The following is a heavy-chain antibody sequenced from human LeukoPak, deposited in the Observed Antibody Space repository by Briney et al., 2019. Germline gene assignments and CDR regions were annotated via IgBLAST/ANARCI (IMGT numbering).Heavy chain of an antibody. D-gene: IGHD4-17*01. CDR1: GFTFTSSA. Sequence: SVKVSCKASGFTFTSSAMQWVRQARGQRLEWIGWIVVGSGNTNYAQKFQERVTITRDMSTSTAYMELSSLRSEDTAVYYCAASASTVTTGLRYYYYGMDVWGQGTTVTVSS. CDR2: IVVGSGNT. J-gene: IGHJ6*02. V-gene: IGHV1-58*02. CDR3: AASASTVTTGLRYYYYGMDV.